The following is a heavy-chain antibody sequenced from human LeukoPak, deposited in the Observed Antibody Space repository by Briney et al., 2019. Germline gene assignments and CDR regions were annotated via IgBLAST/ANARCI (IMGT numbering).Heavy chain of an antibody. D-gene: IGHD2-2*01. CDR3: AKGDGVVPTTIFDS. CDR1: GFTVTTYG. CDR2: IRYDGSNK. Sequence: PGGSLRLSCAASGFTVTTYGMQWVRQAPGKGLEWVAFIRYDGSNKYYADSVKGRLIISRDNSKNTMYLQMSSLRAADTAVYYCAKGDGVVPTTIFDSWGQGTLVTVSS. V-gene: IGHV3-30*02. J-gene: IGHJ4*02.